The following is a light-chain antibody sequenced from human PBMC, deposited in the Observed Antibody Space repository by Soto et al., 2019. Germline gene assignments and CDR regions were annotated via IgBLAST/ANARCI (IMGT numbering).Light chain of an antibody. CDR1: QSVNRH. CDR3: QQYNNWPPWT. Sequence: EIMLPQSPRPLYLSPGETATLSCRASQSVNRHLAWYQQKPGQAPRLLIYDGATRVTGVPARFSGSGSGTEFTLTISSLQSEDFAVYYCQQYNNWPPWTFGQGTKVDIK. J-gene: IGKJ1*01. CDR2: DGA. V-gene: IGKV3D-15*01.